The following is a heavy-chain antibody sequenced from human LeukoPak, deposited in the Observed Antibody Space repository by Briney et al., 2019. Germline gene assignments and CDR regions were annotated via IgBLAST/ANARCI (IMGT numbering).Heavy chain of an antibody. CDR3: ARDTAVAGLNDY. CDR1: GFTFSTYW. J-gene: IGHJ4*02. D-gene: IGHD6-19*01. Sequence: PGGSLRLSCAASGFTFSTYWMTWVRQAPGTGLEWVANIKQDGSEKNYVDSVKGRFTISRDNAKNSLYLQMNSLRAEDTAVYYCARDTAVAGLNDYWGQGTLVTVSS. CDR2: IKQDGSEK. V-gene: IGHV3-7*01.